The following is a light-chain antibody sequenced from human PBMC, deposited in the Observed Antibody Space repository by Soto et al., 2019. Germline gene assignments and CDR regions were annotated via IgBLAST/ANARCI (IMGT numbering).Light chain of an antibody. V-gene: IGKV1-5*03. CDR3: QVFNTYSYSRM. Sequence: DIQMTQSHSTLPASLGDRFTITCLSIQNFSRWLAWYQQKPGKAPNLLIYKVSHLQTGVPSRFSGSGSGTEFTLTISSLQPDDFATYYCQVFNTYSYSRMFGQGTKVDIK. CDR2: KVS. J-gene: IGKJ1*01. CDR1: QNFSRW.